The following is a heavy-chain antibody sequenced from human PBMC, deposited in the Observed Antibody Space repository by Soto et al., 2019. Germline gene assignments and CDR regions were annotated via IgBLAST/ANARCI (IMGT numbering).Heavy chain of an antibody. D-gene: IGHD1-7*01. Sequence: QVQPVQSGAEVKKPGASVKVSCKVSGYTFANYGISWARQAPGQGLEWMGWINTYNGNINYAQKLQGRVTMTTDTSTSTAYMELRSLRSDDTALYYCARERGNYKYFDYWGQGTLVTVSS. V-gene: IGHV1-18*01. CDR3: ARERGNYKYFDY. J-gene: IGHJ4*02. CDR2: INTYNGNI. CDR1: GYTFANYG.